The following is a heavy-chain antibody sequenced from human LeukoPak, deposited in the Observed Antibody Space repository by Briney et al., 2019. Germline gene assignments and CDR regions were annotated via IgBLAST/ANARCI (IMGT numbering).Heavy chain of an antibody. J-gene: IGHJ6*03. CDR1: GYTFTGYY. CDR2: INPNSGGT. Sequence: ASVKVSCKASGYTFTGYYMHWVRQAPGQGLEWMGWINPNSGGTNYAQKFQGRVTMTRDTSISTAYMELSRLRSDDTAVYYCARVISSSSYYYYYYMDVWGKGTTVTVSS. D-gene: IGHD6-6*01. CDR3: ARVISSSSYYYYYYMDV. V-gene: IGHV1-2*02.